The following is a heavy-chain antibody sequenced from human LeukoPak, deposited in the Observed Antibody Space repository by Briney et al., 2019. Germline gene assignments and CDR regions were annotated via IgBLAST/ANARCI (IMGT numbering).Heavy chain of an antibody. CDR1: GGSFSGHY. D-gene: IGHD3-16*01. V-gene: IGHV4-34*01. J-gene: IGHJ6*03. CDR3: ARVKDPGGYYYYYYMDI. Sequence: SETLSLTCAVYGGSFSGHYWTWIRQPPGKGLEWIGEINHSGSTNYNPSLKSRVAISVDTSKNQFSLKVSSVTAADTAVYYCARVKDPGGYYYYYYMDIWGKGNTVTVSS. CDR2: INHSGST.